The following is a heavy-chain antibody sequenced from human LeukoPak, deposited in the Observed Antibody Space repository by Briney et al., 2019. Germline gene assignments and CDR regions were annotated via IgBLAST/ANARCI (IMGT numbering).Heavy chain of an antibody. D-gene: IGHD2-15*01. Sequence: PGGSLRLSCAASGFTFSNAWMSWVRQAPGEGLEWVGRIKSKTDGGTTDYAAPVKGRFTISRDDSKNTLYLQMNSLKTEDTAVYYCTTEIRDGEHCSGGSCYSSYYFDYWGQGTLVTVSS. CDR2: IKSKTDGGTT. CDR1: GFTFSNAW. J-gene: IGHJ4*02. CDR3: TTEIRDGEHCSGGSCYSSYYFDY. V-gene: IGHV3-15*01.